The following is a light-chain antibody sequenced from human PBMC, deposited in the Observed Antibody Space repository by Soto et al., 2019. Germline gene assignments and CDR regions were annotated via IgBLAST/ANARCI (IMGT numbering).Light chain of an antibody. V-gene: IGKV3-20*01. Sequence: EIVLTQSPDTLSLFPGERATLSCRASQSVSSSYLAWYQQKPGQAPRLLIYGASSRATGIPDRFSGSGSGTDFTLTICRLEPEDVAVYYCQHYGSSPLTFGGGTKVDIK. CDR1: QSVSSSY. J-gene: IGKJ4*01. CDR3: QHYGSSPLT. CDR2: GAS.